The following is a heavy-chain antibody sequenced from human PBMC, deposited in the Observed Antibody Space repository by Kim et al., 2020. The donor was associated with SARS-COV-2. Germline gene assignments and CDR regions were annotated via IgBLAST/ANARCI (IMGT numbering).Heavy chain of an antibody. CDR2: IRSKANSYAT. D-gene: IGHD1-1*01. CDR1: GFTFSGSA. J-gene: IGHJ3*02. CDR3: TRVPGTPLAFWDTCDI. Sequence: GGSLRLSCAASGFTFSGSAMHWVRQASGKGLEWVGRIRSKANSYATAYAASGKGRFTISSDDSKTTAYLQMNSLKTEDTAVYYCTRVPGTPLAFWDTCDIWGEGTMVTVSS. V-gene: IGHV3-73*01.